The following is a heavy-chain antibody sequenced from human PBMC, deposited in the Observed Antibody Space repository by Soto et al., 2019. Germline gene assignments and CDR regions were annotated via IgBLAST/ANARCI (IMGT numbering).Heavy chain of an antibody. V-gene: IGHV1-69*01. CDR3: ARHRKIVATIPGFDY. J-gene: IGHJ4*02. CDR2: IIPIFGTA. D-gene: IGHD5-12*01. Sequence: QVQLVQSGAEVKKPGSSVKVSCKASGGTFSSYAISWVRQAPGQGLEWMGGIIPIFGTANYAHKFQGRVTITADESTSTAYMELSSLRPEDMAVYYCARHRKIVATIPGFDYWGQGTLVTVSS. CDR1: GGTFSSYA.